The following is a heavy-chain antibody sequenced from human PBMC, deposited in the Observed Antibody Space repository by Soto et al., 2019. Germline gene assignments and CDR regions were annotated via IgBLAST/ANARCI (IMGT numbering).Heavy chain of an antibody. CDR3: ASEYCSGGMCYYYGMDV. D-gene: IGHD2-15*01. J-gene: IGHJ6*02. CDR2: IWYDGSNK. CDR1: GFTFSSYG. Sequence: QVQLVESGGGVVQPGRSLRLSCAASGFTFSSYGMHWVRQAPGKGLEWVAVIWYDGSNKYYADSVKGRFTISRDNSKNTLYLQMNSLRAEDTAVYYCASEYCSGGMCYYYGMDVVGQGTTVTVSS. V-gene: IGHV3-33*01.